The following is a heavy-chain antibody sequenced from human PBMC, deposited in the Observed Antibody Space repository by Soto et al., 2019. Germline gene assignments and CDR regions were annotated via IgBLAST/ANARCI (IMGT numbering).Heavy chain of an antibody. J-gene: IGHJ3*02. Sequence: QVQLVESGGGVVQPGRSLRLSCAASGFTFSSYGMHWVRQAPGKGLEWVALISYDGSNKYYADSVKRRFTISRDNSKNTLYLQMNSLRTEDTAVYYCAKDLGDGGRGAFDIWGQGTMVTVSS. CDR2: ISYDGSNK. V-gene: IGHV3-30*18. D-gene: IGHD3-16*01. CDR3: AKDLGDGGRGAFDI. CDR1: GFTFSSYG.